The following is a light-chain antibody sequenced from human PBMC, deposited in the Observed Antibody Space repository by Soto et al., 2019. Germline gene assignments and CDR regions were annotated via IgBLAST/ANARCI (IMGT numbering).Light chain of an antibody. CDR3: QQYDTSWT. V-gene: IGKV1-5*03. J-gene: IGKJ1*01. CDR1: QSISSW. CDR2: KAS. Sequence: DIQMTQSPSTLSASVGDRVIITCRASQSISSWLAWYQQKPGKAPKLLIYKASTLETGVPSRFSGSGSGTEFTPTISSLQPDDFATYYCQQYDTSWTFRQGTKVEIK.